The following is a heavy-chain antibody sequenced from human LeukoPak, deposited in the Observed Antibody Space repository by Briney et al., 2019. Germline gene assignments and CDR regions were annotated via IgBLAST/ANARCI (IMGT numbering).Heavy chain of an antibody. J-gene: IGHJ6*02. Sequence: SQTLSLTCAISGDSVSSNSAAWNWIRQSPSRGLEWLGRTYYRSKWYNDYAVSVKSRITISPDTSKNQFSLQLNSVTPEHTAVYYCARDHRVIVATIYYYYGMDVWGQGTTVTVSS. CDR3: ARDHRVIVATIYYYYGMDV. V-gene: IGHV6-1*01. CDR2: TYYRSKWYN. CDR1: GDSVSSNSAA. D-gene: IGHD5-12*01.